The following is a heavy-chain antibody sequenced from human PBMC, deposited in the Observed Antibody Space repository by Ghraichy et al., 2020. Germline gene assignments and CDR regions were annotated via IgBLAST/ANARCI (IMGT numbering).Heavy chain of an antibody. J-gene: IGHJ6*02. CDR1: GFIFSNYG. CDR3: VKDQKFMFGGDIVTPPGMDV. CDR2: ISDDGHDK. Sequence: GGSLRLSCAASGFIFSNYGLHWVRQAPGKGLEWVALISDDGHDKNYADSVKGRFTISRDDAKKTLYLQMNSLRAEDTALYYCVKDQKFMFGGDIVTPPGMDVWGQGDKVTVSS. V-gene: IGHV3-30*18. D-gene: IGHD3-16*02.